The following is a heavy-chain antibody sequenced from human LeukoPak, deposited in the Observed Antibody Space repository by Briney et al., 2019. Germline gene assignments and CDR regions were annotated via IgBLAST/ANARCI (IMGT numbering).Heavy chain of an antibody. CDR2: IWFDGSYK. J-gene: IGHJ4*02. D-gene: IGHD1-26*01. V-gene: IGHV3-33*06. CDR3: AKHKGTLLGATDY. CDR1: GYTFSNYG. Sequence: GGSLRLSRAASGYTFSNYGMHWVRQAPGKGLEWVAVIWFDGSYKYYADSVKGRFTISRDNSKNTLYLQMNSLSAEDTAVYYCAKHKGTLLGATDYWGQGTLVTVSS.